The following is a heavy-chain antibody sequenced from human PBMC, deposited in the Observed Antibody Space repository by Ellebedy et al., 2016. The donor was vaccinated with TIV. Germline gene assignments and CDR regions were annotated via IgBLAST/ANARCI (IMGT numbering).Heavy chain of an antibody. CDR2: IYYSGST. D-gene: IGHD5-12*01. J-gene: IGHJ5*02. Sequence: MPSETLSLTCTVSGGSISGYYWSWIRQPPGKGLEWIGYIYYSGSTNCNPSLKSRVTISVDKSKNQFSLKLSSVTAADTAVYYCARGYSGYDSYNWFDPWGQGTLVTVSS. CDR3: ARGYSGYDSYNWFDP. CDR1: GGSISGYY. V-gene: IGHV4-59*12.